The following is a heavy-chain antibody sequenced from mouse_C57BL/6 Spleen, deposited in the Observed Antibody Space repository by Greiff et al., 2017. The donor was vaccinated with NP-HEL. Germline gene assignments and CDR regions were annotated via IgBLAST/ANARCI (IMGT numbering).Heavy chain of an antibody. V-gene: IGHV5-4*01. CDR2: ISDGGSYT. D-gene: IGHD2-1*01. J-gene: IGHJ2*01. CDR1: GFTFSSYA. CDR3: ARGGGYGNFDY. Sequence: DVHLVESGGGLVKPGGSLKLSCAASGFTFSSYAMSWVRQTPEKRLEWVATISDGGSYTYYPDNVKGRFTISRDNAKNNLYLQMSHLKSEDTAMYYCARGGGYGNFDYWGQGTTLTVSS.